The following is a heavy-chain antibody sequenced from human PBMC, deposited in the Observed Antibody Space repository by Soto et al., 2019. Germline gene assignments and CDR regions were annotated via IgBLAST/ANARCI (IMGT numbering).Heavy chain of an antibody. CDR2: ISGSAGTT. D-gene: IGHD2-8*01. CDR1: GFIFASYA. Sequence: EVQLSESGGGWVQPGGSLRLSCSASGFIFASYAMSWVRQAPGKGLEWVSVISGSAGTTDYAGSVTGRFTISRDNSKNTLYLHMNSLKGEDTAVYYCEKNGPAYADAFDSWGQGTMVTVSS. V-gene: IGHV3-23*01. J-gene: IGHJ3*01. CDR3: EKNGPAYADAFDS.